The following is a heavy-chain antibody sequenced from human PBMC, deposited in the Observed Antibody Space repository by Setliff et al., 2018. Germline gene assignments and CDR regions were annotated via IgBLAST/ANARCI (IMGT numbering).Heavy chain of an antibody. J-gene: IGHJ4*02. CDR2: ISSSGSTI. V-gene: IGHV3-11*01. CDR3: ARGDGSGYDSV. CDR1: GFTFSYHY. Sequence: GGSLRLSCAASGFTFSYHYMSWIRQAPGKGLEWLSYISSSGSTIYYADSVKGRFTVSRDNAKNSLYLQMNSLRAEDTAVYYCARGDGSGYDSVWGQGTLVTVSS. D-gene: IGHD5-12*01.